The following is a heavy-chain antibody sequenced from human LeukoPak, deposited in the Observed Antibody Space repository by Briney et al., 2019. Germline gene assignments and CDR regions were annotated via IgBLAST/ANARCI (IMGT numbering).Heavy chain of an antibody. V-gene: IGHV3-23*01. J-gene: IGHJ3*02. CDR2: ISGSSGSA. CDR1: GFTFNIYA. Sequence: TGGSLRLSCAASGFTFNIYAMSWVRQAPGKGLEWVSGISGSSGSAYYADSVKGRVTISRDNSKSTLYLQMNSLRAEDTAVYYCARGLHYYDSSGYSVEGGAFDIWGQGTMVTVSS. CDR3: ARGLHYYDSSGYSVEGGAFDI. D-gene: IGHD3-22*01.